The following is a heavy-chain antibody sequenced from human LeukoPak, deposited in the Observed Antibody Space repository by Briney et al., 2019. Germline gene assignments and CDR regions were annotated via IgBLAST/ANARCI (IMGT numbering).Heavy chain of an antibody. CDR3: ASDVLSYGDSGVDY. CDR2: ISGSSTTI. D-gene: IGHD2-2*01. J-gene: IGHJ4*02. Sequence: PGGSLRLSCAVSGFTFSSYTMTWVRQAPGKGLEWVSYISGSSTTIYYADSVKGRFTISRDNAKNSLNRQMYSLRDKETAVYYCASDVLSYGDSGVDYWGQGTLVTVSS. V-gene: IGHV3-48*02. CDR1: GFTFSSYT.